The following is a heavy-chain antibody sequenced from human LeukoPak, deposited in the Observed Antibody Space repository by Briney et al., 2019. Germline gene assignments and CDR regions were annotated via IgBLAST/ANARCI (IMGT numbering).Heavy chain of an antibody. D-gene: IGHD6-13*01. V-gene: IGHV3-11*03. CDR1: GFTFSDYY. J-gene: IGHJ3*02. CDR3: ASGRASAGISAFDI. Sequence: PGGSLRLSCAASGFTFSDYYMSWIRQAPGKGLEWVSYITRSSSYTTYADSVKGRFTISRDNAKNSLYLQMNSLRAEDTAVYYCASGRASAGISAFDIWGQGTLVTVSS. CDR2: ITRSSSYT.